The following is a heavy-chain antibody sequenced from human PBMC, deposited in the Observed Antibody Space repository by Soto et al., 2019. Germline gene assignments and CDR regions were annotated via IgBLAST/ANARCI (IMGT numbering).Heavy chain of an antibody. D-gene: IGHD2-15*01. CDR3: AREQIVADCSGGSCYQPYYYYGMDV. Sequence: GGSLRLSCAASGFTFSSYSMNWVRQAPGKGLEWVSSISNDGSNKYYAYSVKGRFTISRDNSKNTLYLQMNSLRAEDTAVYYCAREQIVADCSGGSCYQPYYYYGMDVWGQGTTVTVSS. V-gene: IGHV3-21*01. J-gene: IGHJ6*02. CDR1: GFTFSSYS. CDR2: ISNDGSNK.